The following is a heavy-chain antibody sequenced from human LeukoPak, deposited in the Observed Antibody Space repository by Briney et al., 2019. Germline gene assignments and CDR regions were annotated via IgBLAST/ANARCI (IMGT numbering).Heavy chain of an antibody. CDR3: ARCSTMVAATLGAFDI. D-gene: IGHD2-15*01. CDR1: GFTFSSYW. CDR2: IKQDGSEK. J-gene: IGHJ3*02. V-gene: IGHV3-7*05. Sequence: PGGSLRLSCAASGFTFSSYWMSWVRQAPGKGLEWVANIKQDGSEKYYVDSVKGRFTISRDNAKNSLYLQINSLRAEDTAVYYCARCSTMVAATLGAFDIWGQGTMVTVSS.